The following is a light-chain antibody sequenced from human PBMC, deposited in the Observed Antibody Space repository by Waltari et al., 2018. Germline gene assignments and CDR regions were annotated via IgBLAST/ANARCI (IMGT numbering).Light chain of an antibody. Sequence: QPVLIQPPSASGTLGQRDTISCSGSSSNIGGNTVNWYQQFPGAAPKVFIYNNNQRPSGVPVRFSGSKSGTSASLAISGLQSEDEANYYCAAWDDSVNAWLFGGGAKLTVL. J-gene: IGLJ3*02. CDR1: SSNIGGNT. CDR3: AAWDDSVNAWL. CDR2: NNN. V-gene: IGLV1-44*01.